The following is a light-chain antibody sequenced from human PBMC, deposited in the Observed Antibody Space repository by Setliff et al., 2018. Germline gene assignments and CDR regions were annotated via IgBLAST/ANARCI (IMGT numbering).Light chain of an antibody. CDR2: EVS. CDR1: SSDVGGYDY. Sequence: QSVLTQPASVSGSPGQSITISCTGTSSDVGGYDYVSWYQQYPGKAPKIIIYEVSKRPSGGSNRFSGSKSGNTASLTISELQAGDEADYYCNSYTRRGTYVFGIGTKVTVL. V-gene: IGLV2-14*01. J-gene: IGLJ1*01. CDR3: NSYTRRGTYV.